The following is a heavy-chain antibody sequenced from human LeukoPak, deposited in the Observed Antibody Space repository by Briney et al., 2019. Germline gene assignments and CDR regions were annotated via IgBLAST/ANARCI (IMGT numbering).Heavy chain of an antibody. CDR2: INHSGST. CDR1: GGSISSSSYY. V-gene: IGHV4-39*07. CDR3: ARASWLQRAFDI. D-gene: IGHD5-24*01. Sequence: SETLSLTCTVSGGSISSSSYYWGWIRQPPGKGLEWIGEINHSGSTNYNPSLKSRVTTSVDTSKNQFSLKLSSVTAADTAVYYCARASWLQRAFDIWGQGTMVTVSS. J-gene: IGHJ3*02.